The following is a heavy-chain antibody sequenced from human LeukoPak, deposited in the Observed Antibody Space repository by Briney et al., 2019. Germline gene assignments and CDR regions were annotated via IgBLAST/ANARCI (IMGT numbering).Heavy chain of an antibody. CDR1: GFTFSSYA. D-gene: IGHD2-2*01. CDR3: AKDPYGTRYFDY. Sequence: GGSLRLSCAASGFTFSSYALSWVRQAPGKGLEWVSSLSGSGYNTYYADSVKGRFTISRDNSKNTVYPQMNSLRAEDTAVYYCAKDPYGTRYFDYLGQGTLVTVSS. CDR2: LSGSGYNT. V-gene: IGHV3-23*01. J-gene: IGHJ4*02.